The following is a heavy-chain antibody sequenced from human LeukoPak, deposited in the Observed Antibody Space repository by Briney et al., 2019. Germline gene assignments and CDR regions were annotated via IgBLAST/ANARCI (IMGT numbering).Heavy chain of an antibody. V-gene: IGHV4-59*01. CDR3: ARVNGYYYDSSGSPFDY. D-gene: IGHD3-22*01. CDR1: GGSISSYY. CDR2: IYYSGST. J-gene: IGHJ4*02. Sequence: SETLSLTCTVPGGSISSYYWSWIRQPPGKGLEWIGYIYYSGSTNYNPSLKSRVTISVDTSKNQFSLTLSSVTAADTAVYYCARVNGYYYDSSGSPFDYWGQGTLVTVSS.